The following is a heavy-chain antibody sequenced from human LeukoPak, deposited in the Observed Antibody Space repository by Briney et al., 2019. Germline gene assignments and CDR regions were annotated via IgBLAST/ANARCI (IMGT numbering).Heavy chain of an antibody. CDR2: ISGSGGST. Sequence: RGSLRLSCAASGFTFSSYAMSWVRQAPGKGLEWVSAISGSGGSTYYADSVKGRFTISRDNSKNTLYLQMNSLRAEDTAIYYCARENNFGSGMDVWGQGTTVTVSS. J-gene: IGHJ6*02. CDR1: GFTFSSYA. V-gene: IGHV3-23*01. CDR3: ARENNFGSGMDV. D-gene: IGHD3-10*01.